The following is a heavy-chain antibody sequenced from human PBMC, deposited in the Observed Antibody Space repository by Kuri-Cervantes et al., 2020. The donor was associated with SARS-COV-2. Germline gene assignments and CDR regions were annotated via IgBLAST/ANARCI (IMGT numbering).Heavy chain of an antibody. Sequence: GESLKISCAASGFTFSNAWMSWVRQAPGKGLEWVGRIKSKTDGGTTDYAAPVKGRITISRDESKNTLYLQMNSLKTADTDVYYCTSSPTIFGVVIICGNSWGQGTLVTVSS. CDR3: TSSPTIFGVVIICGNS. J-gene: IGHJ4*02. D-gene: IGHD3-3*01. CDR2: IKSKTDGGTT. CDR1: GFTFSNAW. V-gene: IGHV3-15*01.